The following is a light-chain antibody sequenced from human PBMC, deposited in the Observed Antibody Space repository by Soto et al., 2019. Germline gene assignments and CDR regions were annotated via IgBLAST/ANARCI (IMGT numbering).Light chain of an antibody. Sequence: QSALTQPPSASGSPGQSVTISCTGTSSDVGGYNYVSWYQQHPGKAPKLMISEVSKRPSGVPDRFSGSKSGNTASLTVSGLQDEDEADYYCSSFAGNKNLVFGGGTKLTVL. CDR3: SSFAGNKNLV. V-gene: IGLV2-8*01. J-gene: IGLJ2*01. CDR1: SSDVGGYNY. CDR2: EVS.